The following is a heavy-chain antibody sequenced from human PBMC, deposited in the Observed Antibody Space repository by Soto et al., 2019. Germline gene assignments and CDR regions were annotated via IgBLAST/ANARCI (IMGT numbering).Heavy chain of an antibody. J-gene: IGHJ4*02. V-gene: IGHV3-48*03. CDR1: GFSFNLHE. CDR3: ARAGGSRAFDWPYFDS. D-gene: IGHD3-9*01. Sequence: GESLKISFAASGFSFNLHEINLVRQAPGKGLEWISYIGTSGSTNYYADSVQGRFTISRDNTKNSVYLEMNSLRGDDTGIYYCARAGGSRAFDWPYFDSWGQGTPVTVSS. CDR2: IGTSGSTN.